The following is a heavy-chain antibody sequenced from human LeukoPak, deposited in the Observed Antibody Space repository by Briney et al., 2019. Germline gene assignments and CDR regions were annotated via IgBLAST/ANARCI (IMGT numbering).Heavy chain of an antibody. Sequence: ASVKVSCKASGYTFTSYYIHWVRQAPGQGLEWMGIINPSGGSTIYAQKFQGRVTMTRDTSTNTVYMELSSPRSEDTAVYYCARATRGNTPDYWGQGTLVTVSS. CDR3: ARATRGNTPDY. D-gene: IGHD4-23*01. CDR2: INPSGGST. J-gene: IGHJ4*02. CDR1: GYTFTSYY. V-gene: IGHV1-46*01.